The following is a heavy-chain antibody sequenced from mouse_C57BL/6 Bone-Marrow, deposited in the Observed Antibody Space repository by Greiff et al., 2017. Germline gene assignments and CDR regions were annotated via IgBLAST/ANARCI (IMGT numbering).Heavy chain of an antibody. Sequence: QVQLKQPGAELVKPGASVKLSCKASGYTFTSYWMHWVKQRPGQGLEWIGMIHPNSGSTNYNEKFKSKATLTVDKSSSTAYMQLSSLTSEDSAVYYCARGAYYGSRNYYAMDYWGQGTSVTVSS. V-gene: IGHV1-64*01. CDR2: IHPNSGST. J-gene: IGHJ4*01. CDR3: ARGAYYGSRNYYAMDY. D-gene: IGHD1-1*01. CDR1: GYTFTSYW.